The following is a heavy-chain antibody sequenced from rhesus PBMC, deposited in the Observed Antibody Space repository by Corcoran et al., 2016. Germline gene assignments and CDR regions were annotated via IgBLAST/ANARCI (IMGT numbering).Heavy chain of an antibody. CDR2: IYGCSGSN. Sequence: QVQLQESVPGMVKPLEHLSLACSVYGCALSDSYYSPWIPHPPGLRLGWVGQIYGCSGSNYDNPSLKSRVTVSKDTSKNQFALKLSSVTAADTAVYYCASLLWDYYGSGYWGDYWGQGVLVTVSS. CDR3: ASLLWDYYGSGYWGDY. J-gene: IGHJ4*01. D-gene: IGHD3-28*01. V-gene: IGHV4-143*01. CDR1: GCALSDSYY.